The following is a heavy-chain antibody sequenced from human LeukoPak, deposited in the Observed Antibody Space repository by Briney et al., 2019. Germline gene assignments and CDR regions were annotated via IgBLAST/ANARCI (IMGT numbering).Heavy chain of an antibody. Sequence: GGSLRLSCAASGFTFSSYEMNWVRQAPGKGLEWVSYISSSGSTIYYADSVKGRFTISRDNAKNSLYLQMNSLRAEDTAVYYCARDEKWFGEGDYYYYYYMDVWGKGTTVTVSS. D-gene: IGHD3-10*01. CDR3: ARDEKWFGEGDYYYYYYMDV. CDR2: ISSSGSTI. J-gene: IGHJ6*03. V-gene: IGHV3-48*03. CDR1: GFTFSSYE.